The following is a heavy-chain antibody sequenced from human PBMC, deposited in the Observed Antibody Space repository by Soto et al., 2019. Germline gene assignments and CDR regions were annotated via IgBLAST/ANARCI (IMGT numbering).Heavy chain of an antibody. V-gene: IGHV3-33*01. CDR1: GFTFSSYG. CDR2: IWYDGSNK. D-gene: IGHD1-1*01. CDR3: ARDLDPPPYYYYGMDV. Sequence: GGSLRLSCAASGFTFSSYGMHWVRQAPGKGLEWVAVIWYDGSNKYYADSVKGRFTISRDNSKNTLYLQMNSLRAEDTAVYYCARDLDPPPYYYYGMDVWGQGTTVTVSS. J-gene: IGHJ6*02.